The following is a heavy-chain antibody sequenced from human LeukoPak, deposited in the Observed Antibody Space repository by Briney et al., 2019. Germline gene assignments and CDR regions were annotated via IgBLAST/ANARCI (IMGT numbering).Heavy chain of an antibody. CDR2: MNSDRYSNTI. CDR3: ARDRDYAFDY. CDR1: GFTLSSYS. D-gene: IGHD4-17*01. Sequence: GGSLRLSCPASGFTLSSYSMNGVRQPQGKGLEWISYMNSDRYSNTIYYGDTVKGRFTISRDNAKNSLYLQMNSLRDEDTAVYYRARDRDYAFDYWGQGTLVTVSS. V-gene: IGHV3-48*02. J-gene: IGHJ4*02.